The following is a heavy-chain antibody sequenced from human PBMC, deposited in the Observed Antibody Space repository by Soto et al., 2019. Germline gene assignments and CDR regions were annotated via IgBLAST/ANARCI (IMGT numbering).Heavy chain of an antibody. J-gene: IGHJ6*02. CDR3: AREPPSHLPRNYYYGMDV. CDR1: GFTFSSYG. CDR2: IWYDGSNK. D-gene: IGHD2-2*01. Sequence: GGSLRLSCAASGFTFSSYGMHWVRQAPGKGLEWVAVIWYDGSNKYYADSVKGRFTISRDNSKNTLYLQMNSLRAEDTAVYYRAREPPSHLPRNYYYGMDVWGQGTTVTVSS. V-gene: IGHV3-33*01.